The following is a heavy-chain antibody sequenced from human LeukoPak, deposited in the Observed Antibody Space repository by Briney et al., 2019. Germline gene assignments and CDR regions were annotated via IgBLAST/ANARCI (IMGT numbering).Heavy chain of an antibody. CDR1: GFTFSSYE. CDR2: IRYDGSNK. J-gene: IGHJ4*02. Sequence: GGSLRLSCAASGFTFSSYEMNWVRQAPGKGLEWVAFIRYDGSNKYYADSVKGRFTISRDNSKNTLYLQMNSLRAEDTAVYYCAQISGRHDYWGQGTLVTVSS. CDR3: AQISGRHDY. V-gene: IGHV3-30*02. D-gene: IGHD1-26*01.